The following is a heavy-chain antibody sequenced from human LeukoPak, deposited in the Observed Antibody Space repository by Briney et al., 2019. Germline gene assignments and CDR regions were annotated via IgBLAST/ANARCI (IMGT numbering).Heavy chain of an antibody. Sequence: SETLSLTRTVSGGSISSSSYYWGWIRQPPGKGLEWIGEINHSGSTNYNPSLKSRVTISVDTSKNQFSLKLGSVTAADTAVYYCARGGTGYSSSWYADYWGQGTLVTVSS. CDR2: INHSGST. V-gene: IGHV4-39*07. D-gene: IGHD6-13*01. CDR1: GGSISSSSYY. CDR3: ARGGTGYSSSWYADY. J-gene: IGHJ4*02.